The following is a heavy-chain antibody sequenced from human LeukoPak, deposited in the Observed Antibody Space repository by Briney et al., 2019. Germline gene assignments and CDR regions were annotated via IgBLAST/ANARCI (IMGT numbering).Heavy chain of an antibody. V-gene: IGHV1-8*03. J-gene: IGHJ4*02. CDR3: ARLIGYDSSGNY. D-gene: IGHD3-22*01. Sequence: ASVKVSCKASGYTFTSYDINWVRQATGQGLEWMGWMNPNSGNTGYAQKFQGRVTITRNTSISTAYMELSSLRTEDTAVYYCARLIGYDSSGNYWGQGTLVTVSS. CDR1: GYTFTSYD. CDR2: MNPNSGNT.